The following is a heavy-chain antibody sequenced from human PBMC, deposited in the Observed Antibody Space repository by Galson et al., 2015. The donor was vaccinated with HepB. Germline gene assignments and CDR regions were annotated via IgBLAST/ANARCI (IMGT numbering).Heavy chain of an antibody. V-gene: IGHV3-48*03. D-gene: IGHD5-18*01. CDR2: ISRSGSSM. CDR1: GFTFSSFE. Sequence: SLRLSCAAAGFTFSSFEMNWVRQAPGKGLEWVSSISRSGSSMYYVDSVKGRFSISRDNAKNSLYLQMNSLRAEDTGVYYCARKLVVTAHYYYYAMDVWGQGTTVTDSS. J-gene: IGHJ6*02. CDR3: ARKLVVTAHYYYYAMDV.